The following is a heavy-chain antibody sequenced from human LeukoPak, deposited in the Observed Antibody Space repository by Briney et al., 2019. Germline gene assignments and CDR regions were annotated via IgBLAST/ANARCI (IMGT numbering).Heavy chain of an antibody. Sequence: GGSLRLSCAASGFTFSRYAMSWVRQAPGKGLEWVSTFSGSGESTYYADSVKGRFTISRDNSKNTLYLQMNSLRAEDTAVYYCAKAGSLATPTPYYFDYWGQGTLVTVSS. J-gene: IGHJ4*02. CDR1: GFTFSRYA. V-gene: IGHV3-23*01. D-gene: IGHD5-12*01. CDR3: AKAGSLATPTPYYFDY. CDR2: FSGSGEST.